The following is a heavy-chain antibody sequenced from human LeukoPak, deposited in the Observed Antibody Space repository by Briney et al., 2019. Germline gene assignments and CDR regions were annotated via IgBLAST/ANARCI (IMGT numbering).Heavy chain of an antibody. CDR3: ARDLMGASHFDY. J-gene: IGHJ4*02. Sequence: SETLSLTCTVSGGRINNHYWTWIRQPPGKGLEWLGYIYYSGTTNYNPSLRSRVTISIDTSKNQFSLKMSSVIAADTAVYYCARDLMGASHFDYWGQGTLVTVSS. CDR1: GGRINNHY. CDR2: IYYSGTT. V-gene: IGHV4-59*11. D-gene: IGHD4/OR15-4a*01.